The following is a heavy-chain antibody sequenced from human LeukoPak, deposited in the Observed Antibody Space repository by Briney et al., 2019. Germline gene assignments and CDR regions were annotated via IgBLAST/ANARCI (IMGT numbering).Heavy chain of an antibody. Sequence: AGGSLRPSCAASGFTFSSYAMSWVRQAPGKGLEWVSAISGSGGSTYYADSVKGRFTISRDNSKNTLYLQMNSLRAEDTAVYYCARNLFLGYSGYDFGYYYYYYMDVWGKGTTVTVSS. D-gene: IGHD5-12*01. CDR2: ISGSGGST. CDR1: GFTFSSYA. J-gene: IGHJ6*03. CDR3: ARNLFLGYSGYDFGYYYYYYMDV. V-gene: IGHV3-23*01.